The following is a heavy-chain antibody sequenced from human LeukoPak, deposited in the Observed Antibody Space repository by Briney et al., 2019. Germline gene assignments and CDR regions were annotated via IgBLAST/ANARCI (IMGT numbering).Heavy chain of an antibody. CDR3: ARIAARYFVDY. CDR2: MYYSGST. D-gene: IGHD6-6*01. Sequence: SETLSLTCTVSGGSISSYYWSWIRQPPGKGLEWIGYMYYSGSTNHNPSLKSRVTISGDTSKNQFSLKLSSVTAADTAVYYCARIAARYFVDYWGQGTLVTVSS. V-gene: IGHV4-59*01. CDR1: GGSISSYY. J-gene: IGHJ4*02.